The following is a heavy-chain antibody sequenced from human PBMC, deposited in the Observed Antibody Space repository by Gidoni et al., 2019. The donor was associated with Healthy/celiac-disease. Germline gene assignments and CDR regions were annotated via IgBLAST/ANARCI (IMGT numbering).Heavy chain of an antibody. Sequence: VQSGAEVKKPGESLKISCKGSGYSFTSYWIGWVRQMPGKGMEWMGIIYPGDSDTRYRPSFQGQVTISADKANSPAYLQWSSLKASDPAMYDCARAPDGVSSGWVRNWFDPWGQGTLVTVSS. J-gene: IGHJ5*02. CDR2: IYPGDSDT. CDR1: GYSFTSYW. V-gene: IGHV5-51*03. CDR3: ARAPDGVSSGWVRNWFDP. D-gene: IGHD6-19*01.